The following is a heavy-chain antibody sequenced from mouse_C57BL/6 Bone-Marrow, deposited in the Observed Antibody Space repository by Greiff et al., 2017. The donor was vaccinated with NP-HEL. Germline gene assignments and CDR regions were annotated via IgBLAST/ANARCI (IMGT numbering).Heavy chain of an antibody. V-gene: IGHV5-17*01. CDR1: GFTFSDYG. Sequence: EVKLVESGGGLVKPGGSLKLSCAASGFTFSDYGMHWVRQAPEKGLEWVAYISSGSSTIYYADTVKGRFTISRANAKNTLFLQKTSRRTEDTAMYYCARSHPLLRYAMDYWGQGTSVTVAS. J-gene: IGHJ4*01. D-gene: IGHD2-10*01. CDR2: ISSGSSTI. CDR3: ARSHPLLRYAMDY.